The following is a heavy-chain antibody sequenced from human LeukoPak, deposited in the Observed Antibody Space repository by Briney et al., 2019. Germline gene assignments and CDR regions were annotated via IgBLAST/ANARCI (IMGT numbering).Heavy chain of an antibody. J-gene: IGHJ4*02. CDR2: INHSGST. V-gene: IGHV4-34*01. CDR1: GGSFSGYY. D-gene: IGHD3-9*01. Sequence: SETLSLTCAVYGGSFSGYYWSWIRQPPGKGLEWIGEINHSGSTNYNPSLKSRVTISVATSKNQFSLKLSSVTAADTAVYYCARGLGDILTGYQNGPGDYWGQGTLVTVSS. CDR3: ARGLGDILTGYQNGPGDY.